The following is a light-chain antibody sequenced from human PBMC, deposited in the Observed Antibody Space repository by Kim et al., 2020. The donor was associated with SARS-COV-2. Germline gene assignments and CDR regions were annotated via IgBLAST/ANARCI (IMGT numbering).Light chain of an antibody. CDR2: GAS. Sequence: IVMTQSPATLSVSPGERVTLSCRASQSVRNNLAWYQQRPGQAPRLLIYGASTRATDVSDRFSGSGSGTEFTLTIRSLQSEDLAVYYCQQYNDWHLLTFGGGTKLEI. V-gene: IGKV3-15*01. CDR1: QSVRNN. CDR3: QQYNDWHLLT. J-gene: IGKJ4*01.